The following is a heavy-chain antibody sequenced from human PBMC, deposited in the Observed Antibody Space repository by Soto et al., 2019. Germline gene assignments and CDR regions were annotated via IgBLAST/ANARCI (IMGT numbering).Heavy chain of an antibody. CDR3: AKVPSSYYDSSGSPAY. D-gene: IGHD3-22*01. CDR1: GFTFSSYG. CDR2: ISYDGSNK. V-gene: IGHV3-30*18. Sequence: GSLRLSCAASGFTFSSYGMHWVRQAPGKGLEWVAVISYDGSNKYYADSVKGRFTISRDNSKNTLYLQMNSLRAEDTAVYYCAKVPSSYYDSSGSPAYWGQGTLVTVSS. J-gene: IGHJ4*02.